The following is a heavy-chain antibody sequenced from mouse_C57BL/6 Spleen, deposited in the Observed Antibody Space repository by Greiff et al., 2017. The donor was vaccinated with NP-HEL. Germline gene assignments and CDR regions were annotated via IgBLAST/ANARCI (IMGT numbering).Heavy chain of an antibody. CDR2: ISSGGSYT. D-gene: IGHD1-1*01. J-gene: IGHJ2*01. V-gene: IGHV5-6*01. CDR1: GFTFSSYG. Sequence: EVQVVESGGDLVKPGGSLKLSCAASGFTFSSYGMSWVRQTPDKRLEWVATISSGGSYTYYPDSVKGRFTISRDNAKNTLYLQMSSLKSEDTAMYYCARQDYYGSSYNYFDYWGQGTTLTVSS. CDR3: ARQDYYGSSYNYFDY.